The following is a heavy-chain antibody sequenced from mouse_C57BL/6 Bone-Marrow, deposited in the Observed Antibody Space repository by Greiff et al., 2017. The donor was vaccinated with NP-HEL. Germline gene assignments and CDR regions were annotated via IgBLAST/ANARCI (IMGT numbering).Heavy chain of an antibody. CDR1: GYSITSGYD. CDR3: ARAPSYYGSSPWYFDV. D-gene: IGHD1-1*01. CDR2: ISYSGST. V-gene: IGHV3-1*01. Sequence: EVQLQQSGPGMVKPSQSLSLTCTVTGYSITSGYDWHWIRHFPGNQLEWMGYISYSGSTNYNPSLKSRISITHDTSKNHFFLKLNSVTTEDTATYYCARAPSYYGSSPWYFDVWGTGTTVTVSS. J-gene: IGHJ1*03.